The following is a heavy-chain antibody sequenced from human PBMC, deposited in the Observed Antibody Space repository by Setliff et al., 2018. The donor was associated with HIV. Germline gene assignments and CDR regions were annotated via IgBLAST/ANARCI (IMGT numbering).Heavy chain of an antibody. V-gene: IGHV4-4*09. CDR3: SRYYFGSASRNFYQFMDV. D-gene: IGHD3-10*01. CDR1: GGSLTNYY. J-gene: IGHJ6*03. CDR2: TYTSGNT. Sequence: SETLSLTCTVSGGSLTNYYWSWIRQPPGKGLEWIGHTYTSGNTNYNPSLNSRLLISLDMSKNQFSLRLRSVTVADTAVYYCSRYYFGSASRNFYQFMDVWGKGTTVTVSS.